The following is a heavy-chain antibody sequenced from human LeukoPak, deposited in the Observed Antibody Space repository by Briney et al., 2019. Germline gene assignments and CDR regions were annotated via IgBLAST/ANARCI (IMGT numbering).Heavy chain of an antibody. CDR2: ISYDGSNE. D-gene: IGHD3-10*01. CDR3: ASQKGSFDY. CDR1: GFTFSSYG. J-gene: IGHJ4*02. V-gene: IGHV3-30*03. Sequence: PGGSLRLSCAASGFTFSSYGMHWVRQAPGKGLEWVAVISYDGSNEYYADSVKGRFTISRDNSKNTLYLQMNSLRAEDTAVYYCASQKGSFDYWGQGTLVTVSA.